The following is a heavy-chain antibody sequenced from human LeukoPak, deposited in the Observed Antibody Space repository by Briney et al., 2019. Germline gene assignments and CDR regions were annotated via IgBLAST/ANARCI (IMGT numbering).Heavy chain of an antibody. J-gene: IGHJ4*02. V-gene: IGHV1-8*01. CDR3: ARGVGKHDTIDY. CDR1: GYTFTSYD. CDR2: MNPNSGNT. Sequence: ASVKVSCKASGYTFTSYDINWVRQAPGQGLEWMGWMNPNSGNTGYAQKFQGRVTMTRNTSISTAYMELSSLRSEDTAVYYCARGVGKHDTIDYWGQGTLVTVSS. D-gene: IGHD3-9*01.